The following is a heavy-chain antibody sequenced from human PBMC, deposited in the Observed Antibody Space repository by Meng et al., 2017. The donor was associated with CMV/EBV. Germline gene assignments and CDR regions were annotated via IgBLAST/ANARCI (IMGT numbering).Heavy chain of an antibody. J-gene: IGHJ4*02. CDR2: INPNSGGT. Sequence: ASVKVSCKASGYTFTGYYMHWVRQAPGQGLEWMGWINPNSGGTNYAQKFQGRVTMTRDTSISTAYLQWSSLKASDTAMYYCARLLSSSSPWAYWGQGTLVTVSS. CDR3: ARLLSSSSPWAY. D-gene: IGHD6-6*01. CDR1: GYTFTGYY. V-gene: IGHV1-2*02.